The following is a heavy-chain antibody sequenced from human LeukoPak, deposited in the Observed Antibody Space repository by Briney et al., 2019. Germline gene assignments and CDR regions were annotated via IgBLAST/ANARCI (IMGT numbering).Heavy chain of an antibody. J-gene: IGHJ6*03. D-gene: IGHD1-26*01. CDR3: ARHSGSYGYYYMDV. CDR1: GFTVSSNY. V-gene: IGHV3-66*04. CDR2: IYSGGST. Sequence: PGGSLRLSCAASGFTVSSNYMSWVRQAPGKGLEWVSVIYSGGSTYYADSVKGRFTISRDNSKNTLYLQMNSLRAEDTAVYYCARHSGSYGYYYMDVWGKGTTVTISS.